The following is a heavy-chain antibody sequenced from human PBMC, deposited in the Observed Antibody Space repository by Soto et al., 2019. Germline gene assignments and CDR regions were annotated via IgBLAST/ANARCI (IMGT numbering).Heavy chain of an antibody. V-gene: IGHV3-7*04. J-gene: IGHJ4*02. CDR3: ARAAY. D-gene: IGHD6-25*01. CDR1: GFIFSGYW. Sequence: PGGSLRLSCAASGFIFSGYWMSWVRQAPGKGPEWVASIKHDGSETYYVDSVKGRSTISRDNAKNSLYLQMNSLRAEDTAVYYCARAAYWGQGTLVTVSS. CDR2: IKHDGSET.